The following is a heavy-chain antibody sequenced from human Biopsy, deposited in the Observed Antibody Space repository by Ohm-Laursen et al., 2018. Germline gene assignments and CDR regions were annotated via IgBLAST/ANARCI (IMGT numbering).Heavy chain of an antibody. D-gene: IGHD2/OR15-2a*01. Sequence: SSVNASCKASGYTFTSYDISWVRQAPGQGLEWMGWISPYNDKTSYPPKLQDRVTMTADTSTNTAHMELRSLRSDDTAVYYCARVFCTSTTCYGLLDNWGQGTLVTVSS. CDR1: GYTFTSYD. CDR3: ARVFCTSTTCYGLLDN. CDR2: ISPYNDKT. J-gene: IGHJ4*02. V-gene: IGHV1-18*01.